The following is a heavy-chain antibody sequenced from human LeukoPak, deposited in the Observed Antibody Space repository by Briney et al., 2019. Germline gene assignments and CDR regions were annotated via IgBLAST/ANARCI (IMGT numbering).Heavy chain of an antibody. CDR2: ISGSGGNT. CDR1: GFTFSSYA. Sequence: GGSLRLSCAASGFTFSSYAMGWVRQAPGKGLEWVSCISGSGGNTYYADSVKGRFTISRDNSKSVLYLQMNSLRAEDPAVYYCAKERSSAYYYDSSGYFDYWGQGTLVTVSS. V-gene: IGHV3-23*01. CDR3: AKERSSAYYYDSSGYFDY. D-gene: IGHD3-22*01. J-gene: IGHJ4*02.